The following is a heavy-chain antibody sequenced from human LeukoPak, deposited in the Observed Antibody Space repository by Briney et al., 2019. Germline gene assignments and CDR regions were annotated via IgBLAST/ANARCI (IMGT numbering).Heavy chain of an antibody. CDR2: INPNSGGT. D-gene: IGHD1-26*01. V-gene: IGHV1-2*02. CDR1: GYTFTGYY. Sequence: GASVKVSCKASGYTFTGYYVHWVRQAPGQGLEWMGWINPNSGGTNYAQKFQGRVTMTRDTSISTAYMELSRLRSDDTAVYYCARPNSGSYSHWGQGTLVTVSS. J-gene: IGHJ4*02. CDR3: ARPNSGSYSH.